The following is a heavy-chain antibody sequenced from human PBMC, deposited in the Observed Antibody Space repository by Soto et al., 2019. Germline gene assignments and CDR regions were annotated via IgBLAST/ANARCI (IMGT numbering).Heavy chain of an antibody. J-gene: IGHJ4*02. Sequence: KESGPVLVKPTETLTLTCTVSGFSLSNARMGVSWIRQPPGKALEWLAHIFSNDEKSYSTSLKSRLTISKDTSKSPVVLTMTNMDPVDTATYYCARAGLDSSGYYYLDYWGQGTLVTVSS. V-gene: IGHV2-26*01. CDR1: GFSLSNARMG. CDR3: ARAGLDSSGYYYLDY. CDR2: IFSNDEK. D-gene: IGHD3-22*01.